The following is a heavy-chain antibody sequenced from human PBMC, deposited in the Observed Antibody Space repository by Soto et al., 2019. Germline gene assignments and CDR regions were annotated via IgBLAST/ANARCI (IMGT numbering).Heavy chain of an antibody. CDR2: FDPEDGET. CDR1: GYTLTELS. Sequence: ASVKVSCKVSGYTLTELSMHWVRQAPGKGLEWMGGFDPEDGETIYAQKFQGRVTMTEDTSTDTAYMELSSLRSEDTAVYYCATRGGAARPDFNYYYGMDVWGQGTTVTVYS. D-gene: IGHD6-6*01. V-gene: IGHV1-24*01. CDR3: ATRGGAARPDFNYYYGMDV. J-gene: IGHJ6*02.